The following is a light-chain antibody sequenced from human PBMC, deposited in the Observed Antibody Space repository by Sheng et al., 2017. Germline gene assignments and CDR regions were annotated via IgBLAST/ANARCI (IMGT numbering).Light chain of an antibody. CDR3: QQYEKWPLN. Sequence: KVMTQSPATLSVSPGDRATLSCRASQSVSSKVAWYQQKPGQAPRLLIYGASTRATGIPARFSGSGSGTEFTLTISSLQSEDLAVYYCQQYEKWPLNFGGGTKVEI. J-gene: IGKJ4*01. CDR1: QSVSSK. V-gene: IGKV3-15*01. CDR2: GAS.